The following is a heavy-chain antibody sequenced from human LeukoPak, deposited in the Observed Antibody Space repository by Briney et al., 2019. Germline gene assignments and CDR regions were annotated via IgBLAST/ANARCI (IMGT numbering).Heavy chain of an antibody. CDR2: IYYNGNT. CDR1: GGSVSSGSYF. Sequence: PSETLSLTCTVSGGSVSSGSYFWRWIRQPPGKGLEWIGFIYYNGNTKFRPSLKIRVTISVDTSKSQFSLKLTSVTAADTAVYYGARGYRSSWYQVDYWGQGTLVTVSS. D-gene: IGHD6-13*01. CDR3: ARGYRSSWYQVDY. J-gene: IGHJ4*02. V-gene: IGHV4-61*01.